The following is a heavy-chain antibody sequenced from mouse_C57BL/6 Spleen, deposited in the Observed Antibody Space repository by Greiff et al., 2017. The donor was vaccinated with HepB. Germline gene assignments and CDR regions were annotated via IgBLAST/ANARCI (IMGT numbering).Heavy chain of an antibody. CDR2: ISSGGDYI. Sequence: DVQLVESGEGLVKPGGSLKLSCAASGFTFSSYAMSWVRQTPEKRLEWVAYISSGGDYIYYADTVKGRFTISRDNARNTLYLQMSSLKSEDTAMYYCTRDRYDYAMDYWGQGTSVTVSS. D-gene: IGHD1-1*01. CDR3: TRDRYDYAMDY. CDR1: GFTFSSYA. V-gene: IGHV5-9-1*02. J-gene: IGHJ4*01.